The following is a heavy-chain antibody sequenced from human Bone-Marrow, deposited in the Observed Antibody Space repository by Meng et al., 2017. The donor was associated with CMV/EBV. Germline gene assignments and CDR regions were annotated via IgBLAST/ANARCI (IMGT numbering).Heavy chain of an antibody. J-gene: IGHJ6*02. Sequence: GESLKISCAASGFTFSSYSMNWVRQAPGKGLEWVANIKQDGSEKYYVDSVKGRFTISRDNAKNSLYLQMNSLRAEDTAVYYCARDLGYDFWSGYYIDPYYYYGMDVWGQGTTVTVSS. D-gene: IGHD3-3*01. CDR2: IKQDGSEK. CDR1: GFTFSSYS. CDR3: ARDLGYDFWSGYYIDPYYYYGMDV. V-gene: IGHV3-7*01.